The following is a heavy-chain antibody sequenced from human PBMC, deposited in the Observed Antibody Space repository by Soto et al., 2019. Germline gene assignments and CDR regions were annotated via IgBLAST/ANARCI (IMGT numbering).Heavy chain of an antibody. J-gene: IGHJ4*02. CDR1: GVTLRSFP. D-gene: IGHD4-17*01. V-gene: IGHV3-23*01. CDR3: AKALRTTVVASDY. CDR2: ISGDGGTT. Sequence: EVQILESGGDLVQPGGSLRLSCAVSGVTLRSFPLSWVRQAPGKGREWGSAISGDGGTTSYADSVKGRFTISRDNSKNRLYLQMDSLRPEDTAIYFCAKALRTTVVASDYWGPGTLVTVSS.